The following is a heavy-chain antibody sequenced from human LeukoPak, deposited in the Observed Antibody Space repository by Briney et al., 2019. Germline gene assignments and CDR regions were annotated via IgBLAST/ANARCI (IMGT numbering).Heavy chain of an antibody. CDR1: GFTFSTYV. Sequence: PGGSLRLSCAASGFTFSTYVMHWVRQAPGKGLEWVAIIWYDGSNKYYADSVKGRFTISRDNSKNTLYLQMSSPRAEDTAVYYSARASGAYPSDFDYRGQGTLVTVSS. CDR3: ARASGAYPSDFDY. CDR2: IWYDGSNK. J-gene: IGHJ4*02. D-gene: IGHD4/OR15-4a*01. V-gene: IGHV3-33*01.